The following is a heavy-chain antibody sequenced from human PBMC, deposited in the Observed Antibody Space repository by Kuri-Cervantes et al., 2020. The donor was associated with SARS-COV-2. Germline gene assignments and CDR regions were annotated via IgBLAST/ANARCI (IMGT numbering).Heavy chain of an antibody. CDR2: ISSSSTTI. CDR3: AKGTTTYTSPFGY. V-gene: IGHV3-48*01. CDR1: GFTFSSYG. J-gene: IGHJ4*02. D-gene: IGHD1-14*01. Sequence: GGSLRLSCAASGFTFSSYGMQWVRQAPGKGLEWISHISSSSTTIYYADSVEGRFTVSRDNARNSVYLQMDSLRAADTAVYYCAKGTTTYTSPFGYWGRGTLVTVSS.